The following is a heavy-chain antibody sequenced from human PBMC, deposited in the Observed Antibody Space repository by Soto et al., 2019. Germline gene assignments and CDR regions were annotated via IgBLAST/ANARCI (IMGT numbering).Heavy chain of an antibody. CDR1: GTSISSNFW. J-gene: IGHJ4*02. D-gene: IGHD1-26*01. V-gene: IGHV4-4*02. Sequence: QVQVQESGPGLVEPSGTLSLTCAVSGTSISSNFWWSWVRQPPGKRLEWIGEVHPSGTTNYNPSLKSRVTISVDKSKNQLSLNLNSVTAADTAVFYCARHVGVPATRGFDYWGQGTLVAVSS. CDR3: ARHVGVPATRGFDY. CDR2: VHPSGTT.